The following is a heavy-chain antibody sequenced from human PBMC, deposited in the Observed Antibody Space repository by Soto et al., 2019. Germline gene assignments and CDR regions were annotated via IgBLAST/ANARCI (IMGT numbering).Heavy chain of an antibody. Sequence: QITLKESGPTLVKPTQTLTLTCTFSGFSLSTSGVGVGWIRQPPGKALEWLALIYWDDDKRYSPSLKSRLTTXKXTXTNQVVLTMTNMDPVDTATYYCAHRPLWFGELSLDPWGQGTLVTVSS. CDR3: AHRPLWFGELSLDP. J-gene: IGHJ5*02. D-gene: IGHD3-10*01. CDR2: IYWDDDK. CDR1: GFSLSTSGVG. V-gene: IGHV2-5*02.